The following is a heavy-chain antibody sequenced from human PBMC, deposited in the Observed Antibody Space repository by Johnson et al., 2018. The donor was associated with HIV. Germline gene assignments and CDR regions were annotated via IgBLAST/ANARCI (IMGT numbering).Heavy chain of an antibody. CDR1: GFTFSDYY. CDR3: AKDSGDPAHAFDI. D-gene: IGHD2-21*01. J-gene: IGHJ3*02. CDR2: ISSSGSTI. Sequence: QVQLVESGGGVVQPGRSLRLSCAASGFTFSDYYMSWIRQAPGKGLEWVSYISSSGSTIYYADSVKGRFTISRDNAKNSLYLQMNSLRAEDTAVYYCAKDSGDPAHAFDIWGQGTMVTVSS. V-gene: IGHV3-11*04.